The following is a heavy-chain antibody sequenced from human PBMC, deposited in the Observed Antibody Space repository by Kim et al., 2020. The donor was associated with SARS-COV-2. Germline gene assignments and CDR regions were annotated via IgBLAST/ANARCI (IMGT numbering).Heavy chain of an antibody. CDR2: IWFGEKSE. D-gene: IGHD2-2*01. CDR1: GFICSSFG. CDR3: ARAFDYSTADAFDL. V-gene: IGHV3-33*03. Sequence: GGSLRLSCAASGFICSSFGMHWVRQAPGKGLEWVAVIWFGEKSEYDADSVKGRFTISRDNSKNMVYQQMNSRRAEGTAVYYCARAFDYSTADAFDLWGKGTMVTVSS. J-gene: IGHJ3*01.